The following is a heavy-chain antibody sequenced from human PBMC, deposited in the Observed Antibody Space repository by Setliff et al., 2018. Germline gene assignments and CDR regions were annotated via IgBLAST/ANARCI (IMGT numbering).Heavy chain of an antibody. D-gene: IGHD3-10*01. CDR3: ARHHGIVGYYGSRTYHYFDP. V-gene: IGHV4-39*01. J-gene: IGHJ5*02. Sequence: SETLSLTCNVSGVSITSGSFFWGWIRQSPGRGLEWIGSALDGGRASYSESFEGRVTISVDTSKNQFSLRLSSVDASDTATYYCARHHGIVGYYGSRTYHYFDPWGRGTLVTVSS. CDR2: ALDGGRA. CDR1: GVSITSGSFF.